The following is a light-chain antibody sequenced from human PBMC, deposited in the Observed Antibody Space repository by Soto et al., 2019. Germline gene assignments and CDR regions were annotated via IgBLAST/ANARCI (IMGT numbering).Light chain of an antibody. Sequence: QSALTQPRSVSGSPGQSVTISCTGTSSDVGGYNYVSWYQHHTGKAPKLMIYDVDKRPSGVPGRFSGSKSGNTASLTISGLQAEDEVDYYCCSNAGSYPSVFGTGTKVTVL. CDR2: DVD. J-gene: IGLJ1*01. CDR1: SSDVGGYNY. V-gene: IGLV2-11*01. CDR3: CSNAGSYPSV.